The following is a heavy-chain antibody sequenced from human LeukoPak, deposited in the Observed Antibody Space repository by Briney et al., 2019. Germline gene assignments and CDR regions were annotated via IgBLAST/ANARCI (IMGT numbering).Heavy chain of an antibody. CDR2: INTDGSST. J-gene: IGHJ4*02. V-gene: IGHV3-74*01. D-gene: IGHD3-22*01. CDR3: ARDTYDSSGYYYGPFDY. CDR1: GFTFTSYW. Sequence: PGGSLRLSCAASGFTFTSYWMHWVRQAPGKGLVWVSRINTDGSSTSYADSVKGRFTISRDNAKNTLYLQMNSLRAEDTAVYYCARDTYDSSGYYYGPFDYWGKGTLVTVSS.